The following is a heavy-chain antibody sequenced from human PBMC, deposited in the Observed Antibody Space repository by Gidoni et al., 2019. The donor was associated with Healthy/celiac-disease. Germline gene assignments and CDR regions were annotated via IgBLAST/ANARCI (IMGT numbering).Heavy chain of an antibody. CDR3: ARDEDVGGFDY. V-gene: IGHV3-30*04. D-gene: IGHD3-16*01. CDR1: GSTFTSYA. J-gene: IGHJ4*02. Sequence: QVQLVESGGGVVQPGRSLSLSCAASGSTFTSYAMHWVRQAPGKGLEWVAVISYDGSNKYYADSVKGRFTISRDNSKNTLYLQMNSLRAEDTAVYYCARDEDVGGFDYWGQGTLVTVSS. CDR2: ISYDGSNK.